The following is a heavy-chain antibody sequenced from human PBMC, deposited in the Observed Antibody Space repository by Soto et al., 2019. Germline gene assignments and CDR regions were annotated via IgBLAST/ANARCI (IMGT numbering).Heavy chain of an antibody. CDR2: IGTAGDP. V-gene: IGHV3-13*05. Sequence: PGGSLRLSCAASGFTFSSYDMHWVRQATGKGLEWVSAIGTAGDPYYPGSVKGRFTISRENAKNSLYLQMNSLRAGDTAVYYCARGDSSARGVSYYYGMDVWGQGTTVTVSS. J-gene: IGHJ6*02. CDR1: GFTFSSYD. CDR3: ARGDSSARGVSYYYGMDV. D-gene: IGHD6-25*01.